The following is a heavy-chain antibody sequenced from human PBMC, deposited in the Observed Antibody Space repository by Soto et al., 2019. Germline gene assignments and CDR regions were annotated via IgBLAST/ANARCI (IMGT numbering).Heavy chain of an antibody. CDR2: ISHDGTDR. V-gene: IGHV3-30*18. J-gene: IGHJ5*02. D-gene: IGHD6-19*01. Sequence: QPGGSLRLSCEASGFTFSSYGMHWVRQAPGKGLEWVAAISHDGTDRYYANSVKGRFTISRDNSKNTLYLQMNSLRSEDTAIYYCPKGTAVAYQWFDPWGQGTLVTXSS. CDR1: GFTFSSYG. CDR3: PKGTAVAYQWFDP.